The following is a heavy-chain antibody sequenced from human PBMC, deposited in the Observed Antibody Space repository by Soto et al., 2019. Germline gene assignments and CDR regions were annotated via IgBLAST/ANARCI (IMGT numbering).Heavy chain of an antibody. CDR3: ASTITMVRGVIQDAFDI. D-gene: IGHD3-10*01. CDR1: GFTFSSYG. J-gene: IGHJ3*02. V-gene: IGHV3-48*02. CDR2: ISSSSSTI. Sequence: PGGSLRLSCAASGFTFSSYGMNWVRQAPGKGLEWVSYISSSSSTIYYADSVKGRFTISRDNAKNSLYLQMNSLRDEDTAVYYCASTITMVRGVIQDAFDIWGQGTMVTVSS.